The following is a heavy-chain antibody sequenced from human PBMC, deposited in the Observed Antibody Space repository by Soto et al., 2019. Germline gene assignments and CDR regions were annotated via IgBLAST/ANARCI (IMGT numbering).Heavy chain of an antibody. V-gene: IGHV3-21*01. D-gene: IGHD3-3*01. J-gene: IGHJ4*02. CDR3: ARSVPKAPFDY. Sequence: PGGSLRLSCVASGFSFASYTMNWVRQAPGRGLEWVSSISRGSSSIYYADSVKGRFSISRDNAKNSLSLQMNSLRAEDAAVYFCARSVPKAPFDYWGQGTLVTVSS. CDR2: ISRGSSSI. CDR1: GFSFASYT.